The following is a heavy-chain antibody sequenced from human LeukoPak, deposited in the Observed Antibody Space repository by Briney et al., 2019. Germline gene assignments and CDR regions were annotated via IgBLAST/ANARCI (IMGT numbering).Heavy chain of an antibody. CDR1: GFTVSSNY. CDR3: ARGGYYYDSSGYFYY. CDR2: IYSGGST. Sequence: PGGSLRLSCAASGFTVSSNYMSWVRQAPGKGLEWVSVIYSGGSTYYADSVKGRFTISRDNSKNTLYLQMNSLRAEDTAVYYCARGGYYYDSSGYFYYWGQGTLVTVSS. D-gene: IGHD3-22*01. V-gene: IGHV3-66*01. J-gene: IGHJ4*02.